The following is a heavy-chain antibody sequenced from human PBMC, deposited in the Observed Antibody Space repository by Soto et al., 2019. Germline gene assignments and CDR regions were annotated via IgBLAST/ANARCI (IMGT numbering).Heavy chain of an antibody. CDR3: AHSRFWSGGDDYYYMDV. D-gene: IGHD3-3*01. J-gene: IGHJ6*03. V-gene: IGHV2-5*02. CDR2: IYWDDDK. CDR1: GFSLSTSGVG. Sequence: SGPTLVNPTQTLTLTCTFSGFSLSTSGVGVGWIRQPLGRALEWLALIYWDDDKRYSPSLKSRLTITKDTSKNQVVLTMTNMDPVDTATYYCAHSRFWSGGDDYYYMDVWGKGTTVTVSS.